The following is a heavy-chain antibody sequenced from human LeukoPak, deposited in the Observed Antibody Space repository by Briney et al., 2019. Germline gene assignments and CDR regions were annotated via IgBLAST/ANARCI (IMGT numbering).Heavy chain of an antibody. D-gene: IGHD5-18*01. Sequence: GGSLRLSCAASGFTFSSYGMHWVRQAPGKGLEWVAVISYDGSNKYYADSVKGRFTISRDNSKNTLYLQMNSLRAEDTAVYYCATTRRGYSYAEDYWGQGTLVTVSS. CDR3: ATTRRGYSYAEDY. CDR1: GFTFSSYG. CDR2: ISYDGSNK. V-gene: IGHV3-30*03. J-gene: IGHJ4*02.